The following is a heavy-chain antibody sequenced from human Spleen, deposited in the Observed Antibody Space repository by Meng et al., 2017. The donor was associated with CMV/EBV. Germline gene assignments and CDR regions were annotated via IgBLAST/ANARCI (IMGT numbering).Heavy chain of an antibody. D-gene: IGHD3-10*01. CDR1: DGSISSSSYY. CDR3: ARLWALWGCFDY. V-gene: IGHV4-39*01. Sequence: SETLSLTCTVSDGSISSSSYYWGWIRQPPGRGLEWIGTIYYTGSTYYNPSLESRVTISVDTSKNQFSLKLSSVTAADTAVYYCARLWALWGCFDYWGQGTLVTVSS. CDR2: IYYTGST. J-gene: IGHJ4*02.